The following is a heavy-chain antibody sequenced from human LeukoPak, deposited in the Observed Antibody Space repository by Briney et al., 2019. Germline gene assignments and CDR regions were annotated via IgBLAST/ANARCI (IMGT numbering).Heavy chain of an antibody. D-gene: IGHD3-10*01. CDR1: GYTFTGYY. Sequence: ASVKVSCKASGYTFTGYYVNWVRQVPGQGLEWVGWINPDSGGANYAQKFQGRVTMARDTSISTAYMELSRLRSDDTAVYYCAIRYGSGSFYKTWGQGTLVTASS. V-gene: IGHV1-2*02. CDR2: INPDSGGA. J-gene: IGHJ5*02. CDR3: AIRYGSGSFYKT.